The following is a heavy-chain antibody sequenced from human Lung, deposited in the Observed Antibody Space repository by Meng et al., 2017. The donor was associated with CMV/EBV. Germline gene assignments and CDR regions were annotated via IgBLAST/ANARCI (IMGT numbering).Heavy chain of an antibody. J-gene: IGHJ4*02. CDR2: LYYSGST. V-gene: IGHV4-39*07. D-gene: IGHD1-26*01. CDR1: GGSLSSRTYY. CDR3: ASGDSGSYYFDY. Sequence: SETLSLTCPVSGGSLSSRTYYWGWVRQPPGKGLECIGSLYYSGSTYYNPSLKSRVTISVDTSMNQFSLKLSSVTAADTTMYYCASGDSGSYYFDYWGQGTLVTVSS.